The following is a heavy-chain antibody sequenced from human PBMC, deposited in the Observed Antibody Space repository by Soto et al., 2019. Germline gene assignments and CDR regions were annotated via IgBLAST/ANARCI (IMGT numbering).Heavy chain of an antibody. Sequence: EVQLVESGGGLVQPGGSLRLSCEASRGAFGDYWMHWVRQAPGKGLVWVSRINRDANDIIYADSVKGRLTASRDSGKTMVFLKMNSLRVEGTAVYYCAREVPRNRFDSWGQGTLVTVSS. CDR2: INRDANDI. V-gene: IGHV3-74*01. CDR1: RGAFGDYW. D-gene: IGHD3-10*01. J-gene: IGHJ5*01. CDR3: AREVPRNRFDS.